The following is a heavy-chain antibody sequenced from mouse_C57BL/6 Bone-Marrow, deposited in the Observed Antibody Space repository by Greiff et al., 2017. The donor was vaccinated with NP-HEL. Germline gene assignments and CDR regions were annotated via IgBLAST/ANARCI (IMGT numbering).Heavy chain of an antibody. CDR3: AREGSSYWYFDV. V-gene: IGHV1-55*01. D-gene: IGHD1-1*01. J-gene: IGHJ1*03. Sequence: PGQGLEWIGDIYPGSGSTNYNEKFKSKATLTVDTSSSTAYMQLSSLTSEDSAVYYCAREGSSYWYFDVWGTGTTVTVSS. CDR2: IYPGSGST.